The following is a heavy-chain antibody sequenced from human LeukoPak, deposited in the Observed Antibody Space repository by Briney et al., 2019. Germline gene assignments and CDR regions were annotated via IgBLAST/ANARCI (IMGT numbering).Heavy chain of an antibody. CDR3: ARSAYSSSPFDY. V-gene: IGHV4-4*07. CDR2: IYTGGST. J-gene: IGHJ4*02. Sequence: PSETLSLTCTVSGGSISHYFWNWIRQPAGKGLEWIGRIYTGGSTNYNPPLKSRVTMSVDTSTNQFSLKLNSVTAADTAVYYCARSAYSSSPFDYWGQGTLVTVSS. CDR1: GGSISHYF. D-gene: IGHD6-6*01.